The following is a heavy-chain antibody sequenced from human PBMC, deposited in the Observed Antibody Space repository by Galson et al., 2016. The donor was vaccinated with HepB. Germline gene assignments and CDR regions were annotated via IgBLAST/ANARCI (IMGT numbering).Heavy chain of an antibody. J-gene: IGHJ4*02. CDR3: AREPVRLDDLLTGPPKNPDY. CDR2: ISSSGTTI. CDR1: GFTFSRYE. D-gene: IGHD3-9*01. Sequence: LRLSCAASGFTFSRYEMNWVRQAPGKGLEWVSYISSSGTTIYYADPVKGRFTISRDNAKNSLYLQMHSLRAEDTAVYYCAREPVRLDDLLTGPPKNPDYWGQGTLVTVSS. V-gene: IGHV3-48*03.